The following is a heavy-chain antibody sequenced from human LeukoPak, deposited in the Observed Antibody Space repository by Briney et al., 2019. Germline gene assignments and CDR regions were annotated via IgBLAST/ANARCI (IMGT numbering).Heavy chain of an antibody. CDR3: ARATVGFWSGYFGY. CDR2: ISAYNGNT. D-gene: IGHD3-3*01. J-gene: IGHJ4*02. V-gene: IGHV1-18*01. Sequence: ASVKVSCKASGYTFTSYGISWVRQAPGQGLEWMGRISAYNGNTNYAQKLQGRVTMTTDTSTSTAYMELRSLRSDDTAVYYCARATVGFWSGYFGYRGQGTLVTVSS. CDR1: GYTFTSYG.